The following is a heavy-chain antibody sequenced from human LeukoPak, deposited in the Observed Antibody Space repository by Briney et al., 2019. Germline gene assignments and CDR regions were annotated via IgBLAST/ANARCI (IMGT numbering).Heavy chain of an antibody. V-gene: IGHV3-30*18. J-gene: IGHJ6*02. CDR1: GFTFSSYG. CDR3: AKDRYLSRPGLYYYYYYGMDV. D-gene: IGHD1-1*01. CDR2: ISYDGSNK. Sequence: GGSLRLSCAASGFTFSSYGMHWVRQAPGKGLEWVAVISYDGSNKYYADSVKGRFTISRDNSKNTLYLQMNSLRAEDTAVYYCAKDRYLSRPGLYYYYYYGMDVWGQGTTVTVSS.